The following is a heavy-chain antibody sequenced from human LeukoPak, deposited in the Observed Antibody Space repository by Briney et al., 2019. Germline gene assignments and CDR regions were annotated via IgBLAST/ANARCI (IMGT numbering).Heavy chain of an antibody. CDR2: AQYDGSNK. CDR3: AKEMLSSYDRMTGYYHQNGLDL. V-gene: IGHV3-30*02. Sequence: GGSLRLSCAASGFSFKTYAMHWVRQAPGKGLEWVAFAQYDGSNKHYTDSVKGRFEISRDNSKNTVSLQMNSLRAEDTAIYYCAKEMLSSYDRMTGYYHQNGLDLWGQGTMVTVSP. CDR1: GFSFKTYA. J-gene: IGHJ3*01. D-gene: IGHD3-9*01.